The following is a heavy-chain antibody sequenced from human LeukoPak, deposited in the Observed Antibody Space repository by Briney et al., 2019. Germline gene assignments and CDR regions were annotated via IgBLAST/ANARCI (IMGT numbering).Heavy chain of an antibody. CDR1: GASISNYY. J-gene: IGHJ2*01. D-gene: IGHD5-24*01. Sequence: SETLSLTCTVSGASISNYYWSWIRQPAGKGLEWIGRISTSGSTNYNPSLNSRVTMSVDTSKDQFSLKLTSVTAADTALYYCARGIWEMATIPYWYFDIWGRGTLVTVSS. CDR3: ARGIWEMATIPYWYFDI. V-gene: IGHV4-4*07. CDR2: ISTSGST.